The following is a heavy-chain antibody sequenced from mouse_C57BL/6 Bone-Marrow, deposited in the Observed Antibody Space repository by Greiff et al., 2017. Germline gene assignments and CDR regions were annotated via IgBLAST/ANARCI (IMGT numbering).Heavy chain of an antibody. V-gene: IGHV14-4*01. D-gene: IGHD1-1*01. J-gene: IGHJ2*01. Sequence: VHVKQSGAELVRPGASVKLSCTASGFNIKDDYMHWVKQRPEQGLEWIGWIDPEKGDTEYASKFQGKVTISGDTSSNTAYLQLSRLTSEDTAVYYWTTRGLLIRDFGYWGRGTALTVSS. CDR1: GFNIKDDY. CDR3: TTRGLLIRDFGY. CDR2: IDPEKGDT.